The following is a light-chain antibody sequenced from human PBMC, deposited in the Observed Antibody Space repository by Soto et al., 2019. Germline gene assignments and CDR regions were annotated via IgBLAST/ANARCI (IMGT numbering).Light chain of an antibody. CDR1: EGVSDID. CDR2: ATS. J-gene: IGKJ2*01. Sequence: EIVLTQSPGILSLSPGERATLSCRTSEGVSDIDLAWYQQKPGQPPRLLMYATSRRATGIPDRFSGSGLGMDFTLTISRLEPEDFAVYYCQQYNNWPPYTFGQGTKVDIK. V-gene: IGKV3-20*01. CDR3: QQYNNWPPYT.